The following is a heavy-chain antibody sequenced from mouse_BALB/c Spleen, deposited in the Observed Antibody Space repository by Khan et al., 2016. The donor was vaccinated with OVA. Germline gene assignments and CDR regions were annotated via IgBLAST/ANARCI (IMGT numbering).Heavy chain of an antibody. J-gene: IGHJ3*01. Sequence: QVQLQQSGAELVKPGASVKLSCKASGYTFTSYDINWVRQRPEQGLAWIGWMFPGDGSTKYHEHFKGKATLTTDKSSSSAYMQLSRLTSEDSGAYVCSGGANGGFAYWGQGTLVTVSA. V-gene: IGHV1-85*01. CDR1: GYTFTSYD. CDR3: SGGANGGFAY. CDR2: MFPGDGST. D-gene: IGHD3-1*01.